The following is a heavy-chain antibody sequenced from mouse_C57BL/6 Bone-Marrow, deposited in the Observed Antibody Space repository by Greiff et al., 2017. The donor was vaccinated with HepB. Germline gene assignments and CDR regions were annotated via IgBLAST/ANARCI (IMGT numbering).Heavy chain of an antibody. Sequence: LQQPGAELVMPGASVKLSCKASGYPFPSYWLNWVKQKPGQGLEWIGEIDPSYSYTNYNQKFKGKSTLTVDESSSTAYMQLSSLTSEESAVYYCARGAYYYGSSPYYFDYWGQGTTLTVSS. J-gene: IGHJ2*01. V-gene: IGHV1-69*01. CDR1: GYPFPSYW. CDR3: ARGAYYYGSSPYYFDY. CDR2: IDPSYSYT. D-gene: IGHD1-1*01.